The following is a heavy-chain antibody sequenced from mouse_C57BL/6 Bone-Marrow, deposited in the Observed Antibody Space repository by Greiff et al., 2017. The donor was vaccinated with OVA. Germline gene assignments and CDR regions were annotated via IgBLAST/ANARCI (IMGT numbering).Heavy chain of an antibody. CDR2: ISNGGGST. Sequence: DVQLVESGGGLVQPGGSLKLSCAASGFTFSDYYMYWVRQTPEKRLEWVAYISNGGGSTYYPDTVKGRFTIARDNAKNTLYLQMSRLKSEDTAMYYCASKLGWYFDVWGTGTTVTVSS. D-gene: IGHD3-3*01. CDR1: GFTFSDYY. V-gene: IGHV5-12*01. CDR3: ASKLGWYFDV. J-gene: IGHJ1*03.